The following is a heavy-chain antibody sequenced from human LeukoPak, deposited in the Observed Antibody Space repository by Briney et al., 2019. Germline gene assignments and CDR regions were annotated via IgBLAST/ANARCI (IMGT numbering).Heavy chain of an antibody. D-gene: IGHD6-19*01. CDR2: ISWNSGSI. V-gene: IGHV3-9*01. CDR1: GFTFDDYA. Sequence: GGSLRLSCAASGFTFDDYAMHWVRQAPGKGLEWVSGISWNSGSIGYADSVKGRFTISRDNAKNSLYLQMNSLRAEDTALYYCAKDIGRGYSSGPGNWGQGTLDTVSS. J-gene: IGHJ4*02. CDR3: AKDIGRGYSSGPGN.